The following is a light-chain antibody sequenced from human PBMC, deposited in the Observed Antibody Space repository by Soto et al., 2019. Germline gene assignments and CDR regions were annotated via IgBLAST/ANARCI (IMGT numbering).Light chain of an antibody. CDR3: FSHRSGDSHV. CDR1: SSDIGAYNY. Sequence: QSVLAQPACLSLSPGQSITISCTGTSSDIGAYNYVSWYQQYPGKAPKLMIYGVTNRPSGVSNRFSGSKTGNTASLTISGLQAEDEADYYCFSHRSGDSHVFGTGTKVTVL. V-gene: IGLV2-14*01. CDR2: GVT. J-gene: IGLJ1*01.